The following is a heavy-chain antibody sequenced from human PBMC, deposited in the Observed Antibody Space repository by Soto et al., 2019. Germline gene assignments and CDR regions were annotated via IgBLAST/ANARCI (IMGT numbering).Heavy chain of an antibody. V-gene: IGHV4-34*01. CDR1: GGSFSGYY. CDR2: INHNGST. Sequence: QVQLQQWGAGLLKPSETLSLTCAVYGGSFSGYYWSWIRQPPGKGLEWIGEINHNGSTNYNPSLKSRVTISVDTSKNQFSLKLSSVTAADTAVYYCARAKVFLSKYYYYGMDVWGQGTTVTVSS. J-gene: IGHJ6*02. D-gene: IGHD3-3*01. CDR3: ARAKVFLSKYYYYGMDV.